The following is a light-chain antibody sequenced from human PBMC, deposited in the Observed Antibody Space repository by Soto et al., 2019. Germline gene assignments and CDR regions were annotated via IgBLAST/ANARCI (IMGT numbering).Light chain of an antibody. V-gene: IGKV1-5*03. CDR1: QSIDSW. CDR2: KTS. Sequence: DIQMTQSPSTLSASVGDRVTITCRASQSIDSWLAWYQQKPGKAPNLLIYKTSNLESGVPSRFSGSGAGTEFALTISSLQPDDFATYYLQQYKSFSLTFRGGTRVEVK. CDR3: QQYKSFSLT. J-gene: IGKJ4*01.